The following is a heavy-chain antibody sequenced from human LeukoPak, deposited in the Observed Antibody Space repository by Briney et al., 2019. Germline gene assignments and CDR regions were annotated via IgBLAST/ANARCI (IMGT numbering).Heavy chain of an antibody. CDR1: GFTFTTYG. Sequence: GGSLRLSCSASGFTFTTYGMNWVRQAPGKGLEWVSGIGGSGTRTYYADSVKGRFTISRDNSKNALYLQMDSLRDEDTAVYYCAKDSHWILFDDWGQGTLVTVSS. J-gene: IGHJ4*02. V-gene: IGHV3-23*01. CDR3: AKDSHWILFDD. D-gene: IGHD2-2*03. CDR2: IGGSGTRT.